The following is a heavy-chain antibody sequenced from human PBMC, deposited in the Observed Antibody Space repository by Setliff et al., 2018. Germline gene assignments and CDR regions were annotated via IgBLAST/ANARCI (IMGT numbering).Heavy chain of an antibody. Sequence: SETLSLTCTVSGYSISNDYFWGWIRQPPGKVLEWIGSIYHSGSTSYYPSLKSRVTISVDTSKNQFSLNLSSVTAADTAVYYCAKHRSYFGYWGQGTLGTVST. CDR1: GYSISNDYF. V-gene: IGHV4-38-2*02. J-gene: IGHJ4*02. CDR3: AKHRSYFGY. CDR2: IYHSGST.